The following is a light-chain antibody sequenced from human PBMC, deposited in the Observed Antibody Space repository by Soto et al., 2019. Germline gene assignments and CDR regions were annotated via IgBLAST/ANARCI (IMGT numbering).Light chain of an antibody. CDR2: EVS. CDR3: ISYTTSNTWV. J-gene: IGLJ3*02. CDR1: NSDVGAYNY. V-gene: IGLV2-14*01. Sequence: QSAPTQPRSVSGSPGQSVTISCTGTNSDVGAYNYVSWYQQNPGKAPKLMIYEVSNRPSGVSHRFSGSRSGNTASLTISGLQSEDEADYYCISYTTSNTWVFGGGTKLTVL.